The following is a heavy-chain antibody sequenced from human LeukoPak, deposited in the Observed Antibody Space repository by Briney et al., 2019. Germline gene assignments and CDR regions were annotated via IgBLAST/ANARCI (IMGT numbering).Heavy chain of an antibody. CDR3: ARSLLYYYDSSGHPKTYYFDY. V-gene: IGHV3-21*01. CDR2: ISSSSYI. D-gene: IGHD3-22*01. Sequence: GGSLRLSCAASGFTFSSYSMNWVRQAPGKGLEWVSSISSSSYIYYADSVKGRFTISRDNAKNSLYLQMNSLRAEDTAVYYCARSLLYYYDSSGHPKTYYFDYWGQGTLVTVSS. CDR1: GFTFSSYS. J-gene: IGHJ4*02.